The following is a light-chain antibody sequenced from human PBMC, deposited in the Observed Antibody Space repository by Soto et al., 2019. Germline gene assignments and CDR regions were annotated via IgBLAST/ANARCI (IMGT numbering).Light chain of an antibody. CDR3: QQYNSYCT. CDR2: DAS. V-gene: IGKV1-5*01. J-gene: IGKJ2*02. CDR1: QSISSW. Sequence: DIQMTQSPSTLSASVGDRVTITCRASQSISSWLAWYQQKPGEAPKLLIYDASSLESVLPSRFSGSASGTEYTLTISSQHADVFATYYCQQYNSYCTFGQGTKLEIK.